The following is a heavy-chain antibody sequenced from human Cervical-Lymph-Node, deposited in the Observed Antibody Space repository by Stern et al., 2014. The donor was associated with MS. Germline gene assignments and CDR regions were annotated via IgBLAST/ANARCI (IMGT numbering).Heavy chain of an antibody. CDR2: SDPEDGET. D-gene: IGHD3-3*01. CDR1: GYTLSELS. V-gene: IGHV1-24*01. Sequence: QVQLVQSGAEVKKPGASVKVSCKVSGYTLSELSMHWVRQAPGKGLEWMGGSDPEDGETLYAQKFQGRVTMTEDTSTDTAYMKLSSLRSEDTAVYYCATSPADDFWSGFDWGQGTLITVSS. J-gene: IGHJ4*02. CDR3: ATSPADDFWSGFD.